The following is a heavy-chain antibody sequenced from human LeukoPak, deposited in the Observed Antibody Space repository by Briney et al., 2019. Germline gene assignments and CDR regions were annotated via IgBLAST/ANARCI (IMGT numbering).Heavy chain of an antibody. CDR2: IHTNGPT. CDR3: ARHHFSGGFLYWFCDI. J-gene: IGHJ2*01. Sequence: SETLSFTCIVSGGSFTSYYYSWLRQPPGQGLEWIGYIHTNGPTNYNPSVKSRVTISVDTSKNQFSLRLSSVTAADTAVYYCARHHFSGGFLYWFCDIWGRGTLVTVSS. V-gene: IGHV4-4*09. CDR1: GGSFTSYY. D-gene: IGHD2/OR15-2a*01.